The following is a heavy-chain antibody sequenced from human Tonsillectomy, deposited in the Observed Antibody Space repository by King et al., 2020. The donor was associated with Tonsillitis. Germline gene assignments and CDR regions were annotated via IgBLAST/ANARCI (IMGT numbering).Heavy chain of an antibody. CDR1: GGSFSGYY. V-gene: IGHV4-34*01. CDR3: ARGPPMDV. Sequence: VKLQQWGAGLLKPSETLSLTCAVYGGSFSGYYWSWIRQPPGKGLEWIGEINHSGSTNYNPSLKSRVTISVDTSKNQFSLKLSSVTAADTAVYYCARGPPMDVWSKGTTVTVSS. J-gene: IGHJ6*03. CDR2: INHSGST.